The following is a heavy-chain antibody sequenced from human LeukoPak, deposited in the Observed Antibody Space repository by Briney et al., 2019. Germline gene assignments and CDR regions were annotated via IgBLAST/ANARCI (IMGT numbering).Heavy chain of an antibody. Sequence: GASVKVSCKASGCTFTGYYMHWVRQAPGQGLEWMGWINPSGGSTSYAQKFQGRVTMTRDMSTSTVYMELSSLRSEDTAVYYCARGSYSVAGRYYFDYWGQGTLVTVSS. V-gene: IGHV1-46*01. D-gene: IGHD6-19*01. CDR2: INPSGGST. CDR1: GCTFTGYY. J-gene: IGHJ4*02. CDR3: ARGSYSVAGRYYFDY.